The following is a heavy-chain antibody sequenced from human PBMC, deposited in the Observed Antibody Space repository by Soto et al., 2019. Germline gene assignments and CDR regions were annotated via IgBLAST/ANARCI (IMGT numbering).Heavy chain of an antibody. Sequence: ASVKVSCKVSGYTLTELSMHWVRQAPGKGLEWMGGFDPEDGETSYAQKFQGRVTMTEDTSTDPDYMELSSLTSEDTAVYYCATAPPYSPNGVCHRGSNWFDPWGQGTLVNVSS. CDR1: GYTLTELS. J-gene: IGHJ5*02. D-gene: IGHD2-8*01. V-gene: IGHV1-24*01. CDR3: ATAPPYSPNGVCHRGSNWFDP. CDR2: FDPEDGET.